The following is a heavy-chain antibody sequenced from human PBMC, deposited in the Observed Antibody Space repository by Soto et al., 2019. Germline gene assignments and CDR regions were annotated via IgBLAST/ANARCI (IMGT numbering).Heavy chain of an antibody. J-gene: IGHJ5*02. CDR1: GYTFTRYD. V-gene: IGHV1-8*01. CDR3: ARGPDYGYPNWFDP. D-gene: IGHD4-17*01. Sequence: QVQLVQSGAEVKKPRASVKVSCKASGYTFTRYDINWVRQATVQGLEWMGWMKPNSGNTGYAQKCQGRVTMKRNTSISTAYMELNSQRSEGTAVYYCARGPDYGYPNWFDPWGQGSLVTVSS. CDR2: MKPNSGNT.